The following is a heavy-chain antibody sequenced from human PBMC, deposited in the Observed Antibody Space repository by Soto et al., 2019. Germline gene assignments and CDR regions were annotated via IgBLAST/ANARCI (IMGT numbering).Heavy chain of an antibody. V-gene: IGHV3-64D*06. CDR3: VKDHGDYTQYYYYYYGLDV. D-gene: IGHD4-17*01. CDR2: IGGDGRST. CDR1: GFTFSTYA. J-gene: IGHJ6*02. Sequence: LRLSCSASGFTFSTYAMHWVRQAPGKGLEYVSGIGGDGRSTNYADSVKGRFTISRDNSKTSLYLQMSSLRPEDTAVYFCVKDHGDYTQYYYYYYGLDVWGQGTTVTVSS.